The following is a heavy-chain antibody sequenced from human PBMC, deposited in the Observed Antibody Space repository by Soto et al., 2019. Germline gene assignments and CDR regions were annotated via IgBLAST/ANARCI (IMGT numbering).Heavy chain of an antibody. V-gene: IGHV3-23*01. D-gene: IGHD3-22*01. CDR1: GFTFSNYA. Sequence: GGSLRLSCVASGFTFSNYAMSWVRQAPGKGLEWVSVISGSGGSTYYADSVKGRFTISRDNSKNTLYLQMNSLRAEDTAVYYCAKDIADYYDSSGYYYPTFDYWGQGTLVTVSS. CDR3: AKDIADYYDSSGYYYPTFDY. CDR2: ISGSGGST. J-gene: IGHJ4*02.